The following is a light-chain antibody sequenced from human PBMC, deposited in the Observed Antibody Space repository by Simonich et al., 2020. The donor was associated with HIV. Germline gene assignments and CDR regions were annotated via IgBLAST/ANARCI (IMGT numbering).Light chain of an antibody. J-gene: IGLJ3*02. CDR1: SSDVGSYNL. CDR3: SSYTSSSTWV. V-gene: IGLV2-14*02. Sequence: QSALTQPASVSGSPGQSITISCTGTSSDVGSYNLVSWYQPLPGKAPKLMIYEGGKRPTGVSNRFSGSKSGNTASLTISGLQAEDEADYYCSSYTSSSTWVFDGGTKLTVL. CDR2: EGG.